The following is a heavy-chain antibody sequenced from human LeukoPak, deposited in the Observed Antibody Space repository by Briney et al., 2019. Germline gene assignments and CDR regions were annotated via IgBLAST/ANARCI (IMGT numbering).Heavy chain of an antibody. CDR1: GGSISSGSYF. D-gene: IGHD6-13*01. Sequence: TSETLSLTCTVSGGSISSGSYFWTWIRQLAGKGLEWIGRINTSGSTNYNPSLKSRVTISVDTSKNQFSLKLSSVTAADTAVFYCAREGYTSSWYSGYYYFDYWGQGTLVTVSS. V-gene: IGHV4-61*02. J-gene: IGHJ4*02. CDR3: AREGYTSSWYSGYYYFDY. CDR2: INTSGST.